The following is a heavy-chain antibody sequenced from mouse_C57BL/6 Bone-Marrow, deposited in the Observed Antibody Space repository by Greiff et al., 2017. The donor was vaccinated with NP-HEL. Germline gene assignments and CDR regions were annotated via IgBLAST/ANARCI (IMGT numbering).Heavy chain of an antibody. CDR3: ARRMITTVVAPYYFDY. CDR2: INPSSGYT. Sequence: VQLQQSGAELARPGASVKMSCKASGYTFTSYTMHWVQQRPGQGLEWIGYINPSSGYTKYNQKYKDKATLTADKSTSTAYMQLSSLTSEDSAVYYCARRMITTVVAPYYFDYWGQSTTLTVSS. V-gene: IGHV1-4*01. CDR1: GYTFTSYT. D-gene: IGHD1-1*01. J-gene: IGHJ2*01.